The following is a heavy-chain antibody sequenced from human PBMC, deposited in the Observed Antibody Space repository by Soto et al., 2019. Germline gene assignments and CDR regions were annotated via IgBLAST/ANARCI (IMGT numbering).Heavy chain of an antibody. Sequence: GWSLRLSCAYSVFTFSNYWMTWVPQAPGKGLEWVANIKEDGSEKHYVDSVKGRFTISRDNAKNSLYLQMNSLRVEDTAVYFCSRDVVVGAKALNYWGQGALVTVSS. CDR2: IKEDGSEK. V-gene: IGHV3-7*01. D-gene: IGHD2-15*01. CDR3: SRDVVVGAKALNY. CDR1: VFTFSNYW. J-gene: IGHJ4*02.